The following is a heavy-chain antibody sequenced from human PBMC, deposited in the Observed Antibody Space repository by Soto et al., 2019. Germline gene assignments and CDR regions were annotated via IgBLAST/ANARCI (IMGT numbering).Heavy chain of an antibody. CDR1: GFMFNYYV. J-gene: IGHJ3*01. V-gene: IGHV3-23*01. CDR2: MSDNG. CDR3: AKSLYYYDRNREGAFDA. Sequence: HPGGSLRLSCKASGFMFNYYVMSWVRQAPGKGLEWVSPMSDNGDSVKGRFTISRDNSKNTLYLQMTSLRAEDTAVYYCAKSLYYYDRNREGAFDAWGHGTEVTVSS. D-gene: IGHD3-22*01.